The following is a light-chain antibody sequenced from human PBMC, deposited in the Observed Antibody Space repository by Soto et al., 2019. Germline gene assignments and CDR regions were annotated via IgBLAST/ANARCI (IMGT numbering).Light chain of an antibody. CDR3: TSYVGNDIWV. CDR2: EVT. CDR1: SNDVGAYKY. V-gene: IGLV2-8*01. Sequence: QSALTQPPSASGSPGQSVTISCTGTSNDVGAYKYVSWYQQYPGKAPKLMIYEVTKRPSGVPDRFSGSKSGNTASLTVSGLQAEDEADYYCTSYVGNDIWVFGGGIKLTVL. J-gene: IGLJ3*02.